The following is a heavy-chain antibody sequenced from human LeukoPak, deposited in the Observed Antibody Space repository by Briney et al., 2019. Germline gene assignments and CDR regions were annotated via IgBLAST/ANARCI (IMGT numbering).Heavy chain of an antibody. D-gene: IGHD6-19*01. Sequence: ASVEVSCKASGYTFNRYGINWVRQAPGQGLEWMGWISGYNEKTNYAQKFQGRVTMTTDTSMSTAYMELRRLRSDDTAVYYCARDPGSFLSGSGWLNWFEPWGQGTLVTVSS. V-gene: IGHV1-18*01. J-gene: IGHJ5*02. CDR1: GYTFNRYG. CDR2: ISGYNEKT. CDR3: ARDPGSFLSGSGWLNWFEP.